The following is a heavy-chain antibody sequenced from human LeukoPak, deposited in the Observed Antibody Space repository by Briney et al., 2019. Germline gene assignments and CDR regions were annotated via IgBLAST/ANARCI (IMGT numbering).Heavy chain of an antibody. CDR3: AREGIAAAGSFDY. J-gene: IGHJ4*02. CDR1: GGSISSYY. D-gene: IGHD6-13*01. Sequence: SETLSLTCTFSGGSISSYYWSWIRQPPGKGLEWIGYIYYSGSTNYNPSLKSRVTISVDTSKNQFSLKLSSVTAADTAVYYCAREGIAAAGSFDYWGQGTLVTVSS. CDR2: IYYSGST. V-gene: IGHV4-59*01.